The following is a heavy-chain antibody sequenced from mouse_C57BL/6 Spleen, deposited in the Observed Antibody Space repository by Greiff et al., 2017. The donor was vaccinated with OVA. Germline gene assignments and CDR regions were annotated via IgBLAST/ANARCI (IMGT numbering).Heavy chain of an antibody. Sequence: EVQLQQSVAELVRPGASVKLSCTASGFNIKNTYMHWVKQRPEQGLEWIGRIDPANGNTTYAPKFQGKATITADTSSNTAYLQLSSLTSEDTAIYYCARASFITTVVATWDWYFDVWGTGTTVTVSS. CDR1: GFNIKNTY. J-gene: IGHJ1*03. CDR2: IDPANGNT. D-gene: IGHD1-1*01. CDR3: ARASFITTVVATWDWYFDV. V-gene: IGHV14-3*01.